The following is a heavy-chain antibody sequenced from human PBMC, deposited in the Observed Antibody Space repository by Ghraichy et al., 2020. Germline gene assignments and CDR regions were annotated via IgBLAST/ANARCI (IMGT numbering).Heavy chain of an antibody. Sequence: GASLRLSCAASGFTFSSYWMSWVRQAPGKGLEWVANIKQDGSEKYYVDSVKGRFTISRDNAKNSLYLQMNSLRAEDTAVYYCARDPYSSGWYESRYYYYGMDVRGQGTTVTVSS. V-gene: IGHV3-7*01. CDR2: IKQDGSEK. CDR3: ARDPYSSGWYESRYYYYGMDV. D-gene: IGHD6-19*01. CDR1: GFTFSSYW. J-gene: IGHJ6*02.